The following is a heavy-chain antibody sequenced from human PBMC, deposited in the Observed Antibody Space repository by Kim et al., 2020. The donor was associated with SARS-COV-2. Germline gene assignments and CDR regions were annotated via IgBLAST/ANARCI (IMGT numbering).Heavy chain of an antibody. CDR1: GFTFSSYS. V-gene: IGHV3-21*01. CDR2: ISSSSSYI. Sequence: GGSLRLSCAASGFTFSSYSMNWVRQAPGKGLEWVSSISSSSSYIYYADSVKGRFTISRDNAKNSLYLQMNSLRAEDTAVYYCARDPEKGRYNWFDPWGQGTLVTVSS. CDR3: ARDPEKGRYNWFDP. J-gene: IGHJ5*02.